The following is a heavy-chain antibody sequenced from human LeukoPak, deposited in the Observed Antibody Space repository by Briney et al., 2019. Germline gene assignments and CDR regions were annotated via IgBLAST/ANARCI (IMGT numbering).Heavy chain of an antibody. CDR3: ARGRYGSGSYFFDY. Sequence: SETLSLTCTVSGYSISSGYYWGWIRQPPGKGLEWIGSIYHSGSTYYNPSLKSRVTMSVDTSKNQFSLKLSSVTAADTAVYYCARGRYGSGSYFFDYWGQGTLVTVSS. CDR2: IYHSGST. CDR1: GYSISSGYY. J-gene: IGHJ4*02. V-gene: IGHV4-38-2*02. D-gene: IGHD3-10*01.